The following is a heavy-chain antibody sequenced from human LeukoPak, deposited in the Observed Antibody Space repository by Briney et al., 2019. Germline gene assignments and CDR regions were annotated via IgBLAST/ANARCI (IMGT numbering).Heavy chain of an antibody. D-gene: IGHD3-10*01. Sequence: GGSLRLSCAASGFTFSSYGMHWVRQAPGKGLEWVAVIWYDGSNKYYADSVKGRFTISRDNSKNTLYLQMNSLRAEDTAVYYCARALKGRFGESALDYWGQGTLVTVSS. CDR1: GFTFSSYG. V-gene: IGHV3-33*01. J-gene: IGHJ4*02. CDR3: ARALKGRFGESALDY. CDR2: IWYDGSNK.